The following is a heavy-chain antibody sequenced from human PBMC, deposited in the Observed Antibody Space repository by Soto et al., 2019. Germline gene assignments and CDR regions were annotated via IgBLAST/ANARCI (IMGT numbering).Heavy chain of an antibody. J-gene: IGHJ5*02. CDR1: GFTFSSYW. D-gene: IGHD2-8*01. CDR3: ARGGYCTNGVFYTREYNWFDP. Sequence: EVQLVESGGGLVQPGGSLRLSCAASGFTFSSYWMHWVRQAPGKGLVWVSRINSDGSSTSYADSVKGRFTISRDNAKNTLYMQMNSLRAEDTAVYYCARGGYCTNGVFYTREYNWFDPWGQGTLVTVSS. CDR2: INSDGSST. V-gene: IGHV3-74*01.